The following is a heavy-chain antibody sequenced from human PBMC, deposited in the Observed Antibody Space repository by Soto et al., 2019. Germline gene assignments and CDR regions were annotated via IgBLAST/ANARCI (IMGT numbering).Heavy chain of an antibody. CDR1: GGTPSNSA. CDR2: IIPVFGLV. J-gene: IGHJ6*02. V-gene: IGHV1-69*01. Sequence: VQLLESGAEVKKPGSSVKVSCKASGGTPSNSAISWVRQAPGQGLEWMGGIIPVFGLVKYAQNFQGRVTITADESTNTAYMELSSLRPEDTAVYYCAGGRIVVVGSRAYYGMDVWGQGTTVTVSS. CDR3: AGGRIVVVGSRAYYGMDV. D-gene: IGHD3-22*01.